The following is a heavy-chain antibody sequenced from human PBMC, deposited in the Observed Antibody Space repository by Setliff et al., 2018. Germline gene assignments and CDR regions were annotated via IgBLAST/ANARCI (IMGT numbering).Heavy chain of an antibody. V-gene: IGHV3-33*01. D-gene: IGHD4-17*01. Sequence: PGGSLRLSCAASGFTFSSYGMHWVRQAPGKGLEWVAVIWYDGSNKYYADSVKGRFTISRDNSKNSLYLQMNSLRAEDTAIYYCARENYGDYGDAFDIWGQGTMVTVSS. J-gene: IGHJ3*02. CDR3: ARENYGDYGDAFDI. CDR1: GFTFSSYG. CDR2: IWYDGSNK.